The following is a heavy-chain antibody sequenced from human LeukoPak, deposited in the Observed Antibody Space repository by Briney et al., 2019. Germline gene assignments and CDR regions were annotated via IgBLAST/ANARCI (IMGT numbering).Heavy chain of an antibody. J-gene: IGHJ4*02. CDR2: IYPSGST. D-gene: IGHD6-13*01. V-gene: IGHV4-4*07. CDR3: ARSLGVAAADN. Sequence: PSETLSLTCSVSGGSISSYYWSWGRQAAGKGLEWIGRIYPSGSTNYNPSLKSRVNMSEDTSKNHFSLSLRSVTAADTAVYDCARSLGVAAADNWGQGILVTVSS. CDR1: GGSISSYY.